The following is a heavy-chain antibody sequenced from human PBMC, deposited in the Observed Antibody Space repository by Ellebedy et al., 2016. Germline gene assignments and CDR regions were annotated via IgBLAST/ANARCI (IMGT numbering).Heavy chain of an antibody. CDR1: GGSLTDYY. CDR3: ARRRSGSYVFDF. V-gene: IGHV4-4*09. CDR2: IYFTGNT. J-gene: IGHJ4*02. D-gene: IGHD1-26*01. Sequence: SETLSLTCSVSGGSLTDYYWSWIRQPPGKGLEWIGFIYFTGNTKYNPSLKSRVTISLDTSQSQFSLNLNSVTAADTAVYYCARRRSGSYVFDFWGQGILVTVSS.